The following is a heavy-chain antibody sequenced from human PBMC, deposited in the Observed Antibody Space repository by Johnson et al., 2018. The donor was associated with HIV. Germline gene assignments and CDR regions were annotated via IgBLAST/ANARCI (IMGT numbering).Heavy chain of an antibody. CDR3: ARVLQFLEGTYWVDGFDI. J-gene: IGHJ3*02. V-gene: IGHV3-30-3*01. D-gene: IGHD3-3*01. Sequence: QVQLVESGGGVVQPGRSLRLSCAASGFTFSNYEMHWVRQAPGKGLEWVAFISYHGSNQYYADYVKGRFTISRDNAKNSLYLQMNSLRAADAALSYCARVLQFLEGTYWVDGFDIWGQGTMVTVSS. CDR1: GFTFSNYE. CDR2: ISYHGSNQ.